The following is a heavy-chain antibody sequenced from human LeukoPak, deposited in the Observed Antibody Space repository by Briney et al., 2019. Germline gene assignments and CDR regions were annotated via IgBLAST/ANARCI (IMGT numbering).Heavy chain of an antibody. CDR2: INHSGST. Sequence: SETLSLTCAVYGGSFSDFYWSWIRQPPGKGLEWIGEINHSGSTNYNPSLKSRVTISVDTSKNQFSLKLSSVTAAGTAVYYCARGWRTDSVDPAAGFDYWGQGTLVTVSS. J-gene: IGHJ4*02. CDR1: GGSFSDFY. D-gene: IGHD6-13*01. CDR3: ARGWRTDSVDPAAGFDY. V-gene: IGHV4-34*01.